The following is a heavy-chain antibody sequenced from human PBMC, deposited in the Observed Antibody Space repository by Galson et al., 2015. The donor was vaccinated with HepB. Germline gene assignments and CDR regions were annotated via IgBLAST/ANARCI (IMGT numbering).Heavy chain of an antibody. CDR3: AKDHTWLSTGNAFDI. J-gene: IGHJ3*02. CDR2: ISYDGSNK. Sequence: SLRLSCAASGFTFSSYGMHWVRQAPGKGLEWVAVISYDGSNKYYADSVKGRFTISRDNSKNTLYLQMNSLRAEDTAVYYCAKDHTWLSTGNAFDIWGQGTMVTVSS. V-gene: IGHV3-30*18. CDR1: GFTFSSYG. D-gene: IGHD3-22*01.